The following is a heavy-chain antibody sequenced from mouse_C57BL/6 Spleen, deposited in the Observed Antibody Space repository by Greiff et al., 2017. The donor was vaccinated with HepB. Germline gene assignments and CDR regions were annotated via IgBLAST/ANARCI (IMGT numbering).Heavy chain of an antibody. CDR3: ASYYSNFHWYFDV. J-gene: IGHJ1*03. CDR2: INPNNGGT. Sequence: EVQLQQSGPELVKPGASVKISCKASGYTFTDYYMNWVKQSHGKSLEWIGDINPNNGGTSYNQKFKGKATLTVDKSSSTAYMELRSLTSEDSAVYYWASYYSNFHWYFDVWGTGTTVTVSS. CDR1: GYTFTDYY. D-gene: IGHD2-5*01. V-gene: IGHV1-26*01.